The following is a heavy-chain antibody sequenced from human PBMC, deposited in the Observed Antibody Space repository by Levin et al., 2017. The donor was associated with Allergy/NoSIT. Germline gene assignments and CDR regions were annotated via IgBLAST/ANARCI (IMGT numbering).Heavy chain of an antibody. J-gene: IGHJ4*02. CDR2: ISAYNGNT. Sequence: GESLKISCKASGYTFTSYGISWVRQAPGQGLEWMGWISAYNGNTNYAQKLQGRVTMTTDTSTSTAYMELRSLRSDDTAVYYCARDPNSSGWSGFDYWGQGTLVTVSS. D-gene: IGHD6-19*01. V-gene: IGHV1-18*01. CDR3: ARDPNSSGWSGFDY. CDR1: GYTFTSYG.